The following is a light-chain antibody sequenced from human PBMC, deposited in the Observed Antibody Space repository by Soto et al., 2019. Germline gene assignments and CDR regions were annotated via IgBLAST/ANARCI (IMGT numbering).Light chain of an antibody. Sequence: QSALTQPTSASSSPGHSVTISCTGTSSDVGGYNYVSSYQQHPGKAPKLIISEVSKRPSGVPDRFSGSKSGNTASLTVSGLQAEDEADYYCTSQAGSNNYVFGTGTKVTVL. CDR1: SSDVGGYNY. J-gene: IGLJ1*01. CDR2: EVS. V-gene: IGLV2-8*01. CDR3: TSQAGSNNYV.